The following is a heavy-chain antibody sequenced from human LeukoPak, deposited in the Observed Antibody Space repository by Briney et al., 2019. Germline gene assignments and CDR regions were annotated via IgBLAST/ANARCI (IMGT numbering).Heavy chain of an antibody. J-gene: IGHJ4*02. CDR1: GGTFSSYA. CDR3: ARGSVAGTFYDY. D-gene: IGHD6-19*01. V-gene: IGHV1-69*05. CDR2: IIPIFGTA. Sequence: SVKVSCKASGGTFSSYAISWVRQAPGQGLEWMGRIIPIFGTANYAQKFQGRVTITTDESTSTAYMELGSLRSEDTAVYYCARGSVAGTFYDYWGQGTLVTVSS.